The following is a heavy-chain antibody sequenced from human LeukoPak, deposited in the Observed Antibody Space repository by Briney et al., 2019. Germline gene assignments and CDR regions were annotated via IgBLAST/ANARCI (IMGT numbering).Heavy chain of an antibody. D-gene: IGHD3-10*01. Sequence: ASVKVSCKASGYTFTSYGISWVRQAPGQGLEWMGWISAYNGNTNYAQKLQGRVTMTTDTSTSTAYMELRSLRSDDTAVYYCARITITMVREAPGINWFAPWGQETLVTVSS. J-gene: IGHJ5*02. CDR2: ISAYNGNT. CDR1: GYTFTSYG. V-gene: IGHV1-18*01. CDR3: ARITITMVREAPGINWFAP.